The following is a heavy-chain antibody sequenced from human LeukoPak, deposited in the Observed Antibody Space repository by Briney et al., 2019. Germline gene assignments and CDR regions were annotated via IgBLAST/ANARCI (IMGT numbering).Heavy chain of an antibody. V-gene: IGHV4-59*08. CDR2: IFYRGTT. CDR1: GYSVTDYY. J-gene: IGHJ4*02. CDR3: ARHRSIFDSSGYYVDY. D-gene: IGHD3-22*01. Sequence: SGTLCLTCTVSGYSVTDYYLSWIRQAPGKGLEWIAYIFYRGTTNHNPSLGSRVTVSIDTSNTHFSLLLSSVTAADTAVYYCARHRSIFDSSGYYVDYWGQGTLVTVSS.